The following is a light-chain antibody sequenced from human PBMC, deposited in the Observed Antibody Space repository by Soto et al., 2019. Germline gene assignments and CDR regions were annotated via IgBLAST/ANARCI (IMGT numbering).Light chain of an antibody. Sequence: QSVLTQPPSASGSPGQSVTISCTGTSSDVGGYNYVSWYQQHPGKAPKLMIYEVSKRPSGVPDRFSGSKSGNTASLTVSGLQVEDEADNNCSPQEDTNNFVFGTGT. CDR1: SSDVGGYNY. J-gene: IGLJ1*01. V-gene: IGLV2-8*01. CDR3: SPQEDTNNFV. CDR2: EVS.